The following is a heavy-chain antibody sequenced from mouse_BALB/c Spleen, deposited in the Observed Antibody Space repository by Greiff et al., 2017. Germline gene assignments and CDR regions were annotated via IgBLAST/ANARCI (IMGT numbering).Heavy chain of an antibody. J-gene: IGHJ4*01. CDR2: IDPANGNT. V-gene: IGHV14-3*02. CDR3: AGGGYDDYAMDY. D-gene: IGHD2-2*01. CDR1: GFNIKDTY. Sequence: VQLQQSGAELVRPGALVKLSCKASGFNIKDTYMHWVKQRPEQGLEWIGRIDPANGNTKYDPKFQGKATITADTSSNTAYLQLSSLTSEDTAVYYCAGGGYDDYAMDYWGQGTSVTVSS.